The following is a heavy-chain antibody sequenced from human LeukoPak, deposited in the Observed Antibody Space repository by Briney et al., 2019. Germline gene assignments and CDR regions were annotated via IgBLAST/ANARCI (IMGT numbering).Heavy chain of an antibody. V-gene: IGHV4-61*01. CDR3: ARGGSRGYNY. D-gene: IGHD6-13*01. Sequence: PSETLSLTCTVSGGSVSSGSDYWSWIRQPPGKGLEWIGEINHSGSTNYNPSLKSRVTISVDTSKNQFSLKLSSVTAADTAVYYCARGGSRGYNYWGQGTLVTVSS. CDR1: GGSVSSGSDY. J-gene: IGHJ4*02. CDR2: INHSGST.